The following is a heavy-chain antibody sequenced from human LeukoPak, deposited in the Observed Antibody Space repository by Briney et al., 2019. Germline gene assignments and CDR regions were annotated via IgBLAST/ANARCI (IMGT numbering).Heavy chain of an antibody. CDR2: ISGSGGST. D-gene: IGHD5-18*01. CDR1: GFTFSSYA. J-gene: IGHJ4*02. V-gene: IGHV3-23*01. Sequence: GGSLRLSCAASGFTFSSYAMSWVRQAPGKGLEWVSAISGSGGSTYYADSVKGRFTISRDNSKNTLYLQMNSLRAEDTAVYYCARGNPIQLWSPAHRTNKPIDYWGQGTLVTVSS. CDR3: ARGNPIQLWSPAHRTNKPIDY.